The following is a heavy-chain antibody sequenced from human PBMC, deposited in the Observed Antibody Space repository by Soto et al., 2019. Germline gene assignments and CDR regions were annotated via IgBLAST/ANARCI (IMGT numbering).Heavy chain of an antibody. J-gene: IGHJ4*02. Sequence: QVVLQESGPGLVKPSATLSLTCSVSGRSLTRYYWCWVRQPPGKGLEWLGYISDNGIPSQNPSLKSLVTMSADTSQNQFSLKLASGTGADTAGYYCARTYDSNGYANEFDSWGQGILVTVTS. CDR3: ARTYDSNGYANEFDS. V-gene: IGHV4-59*12. CDR1: GRSLTRYY. D-gene: IGHD3-22*01. CDR2: ISDNGIP.